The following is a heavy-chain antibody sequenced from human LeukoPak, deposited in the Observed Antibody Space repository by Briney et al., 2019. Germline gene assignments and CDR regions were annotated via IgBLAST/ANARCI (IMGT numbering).Heavy chain of an antibody. CDR2: INPISGGT. J-gene: IGHJ4*02. Sequence: ASVKVSCKASGYTFTNYYIHWVRQAPGQGLEWMGWINPISGGTNYAQTFQGWVTMTRDTSISTAYMELRLRSDDTAIYYCARGKIAARRPFDYWGQGTLVTVSS. D-gene: IGHD6-6*01. CDR1: GYTFTNYY. CDR3: ARGKIAARRPFDY. V-gene: IGHV1-2*04.